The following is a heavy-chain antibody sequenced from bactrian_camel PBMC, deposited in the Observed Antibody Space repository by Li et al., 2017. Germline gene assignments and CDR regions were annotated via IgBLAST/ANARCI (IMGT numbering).Heavy chain of an antibody. D-gene: IGHD4*01. CDR2: INSDGQI. CDR3: AASRLGSTINWRQERRYGY. V-gene: IGHV3S53*01. J-gene: IGHJ4*01. CDR1: GTIARHFC. Sequence: HVQLVESGGGSVQPGGSLRLSCAVSGTIARHFCMGWFRQAPGKKREGVAAINSDGQIVYSDSVKGRFTISRDYGERSVILQMTDLRPEDSALYTCAASRLGSTINWRQERRYGYWGQGTQVTVS.